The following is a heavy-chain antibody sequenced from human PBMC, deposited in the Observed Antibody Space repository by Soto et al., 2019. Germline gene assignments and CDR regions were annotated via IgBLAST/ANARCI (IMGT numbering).Heavy chain of an antibody. CDR2: IYSGGST. J-gene: IGHJ3*02. CDR3: ARGNSYSSSWYVRAFDI. Sequence: PGGSLRLSCAASGFTVSSNYMSWVRQAPGKGLEWVSVIYSGGSTYYADSVKGRFTISRDNSKNTLYLQMNSLRAEDTAVYYCARGNSYSSSWYVRAFDIWGQGTMVTVSS. V-gene: IGHV3-66*01. CDR1: GFTVSSNY. D-gene: IGHD6-13*01.